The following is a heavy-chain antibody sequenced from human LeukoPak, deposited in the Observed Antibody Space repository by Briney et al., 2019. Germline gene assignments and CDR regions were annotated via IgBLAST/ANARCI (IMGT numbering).Heavy chain of an antibody. Sequence: PSETLSLTCTVSGGSISSSSYYWGWIRQPPGKGLEWIGSIYYSGSTYYNPSLKSRATISVDTSKNQLSLKLSSVTAADTAVYYCARLSTTPDYWGQGTLVTVSS. CDR3: ARLSTTPDY. V-gene: IGHV4-39*01. J-gene: IGHJ4*02. CDR1: GGSISSSSYY. CDR2: IYYSGST. D-gene: IGHD1-1*01.